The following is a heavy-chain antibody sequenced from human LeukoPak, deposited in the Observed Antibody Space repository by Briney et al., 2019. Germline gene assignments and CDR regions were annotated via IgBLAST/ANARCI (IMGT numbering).Heavy chain of an antibody. Sequence: QSGGSLRLSCAASGFTFSNYGMHWVRQAPGKGLEWVAVIWHDGSNKYYADSVKGRFTISRDNPKNTLYLQMNSLRAEDTAVYYCARVRGPYGSGSYYNIWGQGTPVTVSS. J-gene: IGHJ4*02. CDR3: ARVRGPYGSGSYYNI. V-gene: IGHV3-33*01. CDR2: IWHDGSNK. CDR1: GFTFSNYG. D-gene: IGHD3-10*01.